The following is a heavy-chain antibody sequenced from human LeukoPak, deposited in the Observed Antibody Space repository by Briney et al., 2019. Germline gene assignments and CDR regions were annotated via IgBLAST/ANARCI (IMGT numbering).Heavy chain of an antibody. J-gene: IGHJ4*02. CDR3: ARLYGSGSLDY. V-gene: IGHV4-31*11. CDR1: GGSISSGGYY. CDR2: IYYSGST. Sequence: SETLSLTCAVSGGSISSGGYYWSWIRQHPGKGLEWIGYIYYSGSTYYNPSLKSRVTISVDTSKNQFSLKLSSVTAADTAVYYCARLYGSGSLDYWGQGTLVTVSS. D-gene: IGHD3-10*01.